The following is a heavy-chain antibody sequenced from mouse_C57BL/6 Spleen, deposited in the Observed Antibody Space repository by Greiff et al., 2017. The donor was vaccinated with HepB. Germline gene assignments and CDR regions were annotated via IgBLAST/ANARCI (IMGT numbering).Heavy chain of an antibody. Sequence: DVKLQESGPGLVKPSQSLSLTCSVTGYSITSGYYWNWIRQFPGNKLEWMGYISYDGSNNYNPSLKNRISITRDTSKNQFFLKLNSVTTEDTATYYCARMIYYYGSDYWGQGTTLTVSS. CDR1: GYSITSGYY. CDR3: ARMIYYYGSDY. D-gene: IGHD1-1*01. CDR2: ISYDGSN. J-gene: IGHJ2*01. V-gene: IGHV3-6*01.